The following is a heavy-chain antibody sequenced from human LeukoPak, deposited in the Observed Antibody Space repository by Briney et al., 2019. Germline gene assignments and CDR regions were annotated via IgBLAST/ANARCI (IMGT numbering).Heavy chain of an antibody. V-gene: IGHV3-23*01. D-gene: IGHD2-2*01. J-gene: IGHJ3*02. CDR2: ISGSGGST. CDR3: ARLLGYCSSTSCYAHAFDI. Sequence: PGGSLRLSCAASGFTFSSYAMSWVRQAPGKGLEWVSAISGSGGSTYYADSVKGRFTISRDNSKNTLYLQMNSLRVEDTAVYYCARLLGYCSSTSCYAHAFDIWGQGTMVTVSS. CDR1: GFTFSSYA.